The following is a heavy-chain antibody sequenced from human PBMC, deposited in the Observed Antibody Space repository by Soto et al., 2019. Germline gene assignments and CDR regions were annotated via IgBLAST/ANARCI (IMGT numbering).Heavy chain of an antibody. Sequence: PGGSMRLSYAASEFTFSSYAMSWIRQAPGKGLEWVSAISGSGGSTYYADSVKGRFTISRDNSKNTLYLQMNSLRAEDTAVYYCAKNPLKNDFWSGYTRAPDYWGQGTLVTVSS. V-gene: IGHV3-23*01. CDR1: EFTFSSYA. J-gene: IGHJ4*02. CDR2: ISGSGGST. D-gene: IGHD3-3*01. CDR3: AKNPLKNDFWSGYTRAPDY.